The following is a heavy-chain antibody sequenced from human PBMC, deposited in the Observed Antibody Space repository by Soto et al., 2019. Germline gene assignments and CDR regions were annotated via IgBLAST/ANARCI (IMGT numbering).Heavy chain of an antibody. D-gene: IGHD5-12*01. Sequence: QVQLQQSGPRLVKPSETLSLTCTVSSGPSSSYNWGWIRQSPGRRLEWSGYVYNTGVSGYNPSLERPVHISADTSPNIISLTLTSVTAADPAVYFCLRVAIGYVHGLVDVWCQGTTVSVSS. J-gene: IGHJ6*02. CDR3: LRVAIGYVHGLVDV. V-gene: IGHV4-4*08. CDR2: VYNTGVS. CDR1: SGPSSSYN.